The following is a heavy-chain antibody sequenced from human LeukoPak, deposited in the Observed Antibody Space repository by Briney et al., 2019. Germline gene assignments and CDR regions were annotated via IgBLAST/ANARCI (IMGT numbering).Heavy chain of an antibody. Sequence: GGSLRLSCAASGFTVSSNYMSWVRQAPGKGLEWVSVIYSGGSTYYADSVKGRFTISRDNSKDTLYLQMNSLRAEDTAVYYCARTPRNYYYYTDVWGKGTTVTVS. CDR2: IYSGGST. CDR1: GFTVSSNY. V-gene: IGHV3-53*01. CDR3: ARTPRNYYYYTDV. J-gene: IGHJ6*03.